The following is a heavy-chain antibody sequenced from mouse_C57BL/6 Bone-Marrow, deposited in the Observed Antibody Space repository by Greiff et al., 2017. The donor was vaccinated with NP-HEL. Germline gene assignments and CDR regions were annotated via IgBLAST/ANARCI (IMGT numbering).Heavy chain of an antibody. D-gene: IGHD1-1*01. CDR1: GYTFTDYY. CDR3: ARGRYGSSYWYFDV. J-gene: IGHJ1*03. Sequence: VQLQQSGAELVRPGASVQLSCKASGYTFTDYYINWVKQRPGQGLECIARIYPGSGTTYSTATFKGKATLTAEKSSSPAYMQRSSLTSEDSSVYFCARGRYGSSYWYFDVWGTGTTVTVSS. V-gene: IGHV1-76*01. CDR2: IYPGSGTT.